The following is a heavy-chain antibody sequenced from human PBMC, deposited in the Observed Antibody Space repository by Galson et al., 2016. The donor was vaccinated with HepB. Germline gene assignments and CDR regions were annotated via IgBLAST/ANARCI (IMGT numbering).Heavy chain of an antibody. J-gene: IGHJ4*02. Sequence: SLRLSCAASGFTFSSYDMHWVRQATGKGLEWVSTIGTAGDTYYPGSVKGRFTLSRENAKNSLYLQMNTLRSEDTAIYYCAKRIGAGGQFDYWGQGTLVTVSS. D-gene: IGHD6-13*01. CDR3: AKRIGAGGQFDY. V-gene: IGHV3-13*04. CDR2: IGTAGDT. CDR1: GFTFSSYD.